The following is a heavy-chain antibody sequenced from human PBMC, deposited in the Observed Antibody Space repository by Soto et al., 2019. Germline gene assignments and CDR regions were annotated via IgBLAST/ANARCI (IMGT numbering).Heavy chain of an antibody. J-gene: IGHJ6*03. CDR3: ARDLVRYGDYERYYYMDV. V-gene: IGHV1-18*01. CDR1: GYTFTSYG. D-gene: IGHD4-17*01. CDR2: ISAYNGNT. Sequence: ASLKVSCKASGYTFTSYGISWVRQAPGQGLEWMGWISAYNGNTNYAQKLQGRVTMTTDTSTSTAYMELRSLRSDDTAVYYCARDLVRYGDYERYYYMDVWGKGTTVTVSS.